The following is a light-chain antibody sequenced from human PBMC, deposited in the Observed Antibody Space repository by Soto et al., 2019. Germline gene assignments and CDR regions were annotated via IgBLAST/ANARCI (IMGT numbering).Light chain of an antibody. CDR3: CSYAGNRTFV. Sequence: QSVLTQPPSVSGTPGHKVSISCSGSTSNLGGNTVNWYQQLPGTAPKLLIYTNNQRPSGVSNRFSGSTSGNTASLTISGLQAEDEADYHCCSYAGNRTFVFGGGTKLTVL. CDR2: TNN. CDR1: TSNLGGNT. J-gene: IGLJ2*01. V-gene: IGLV1-44*01.